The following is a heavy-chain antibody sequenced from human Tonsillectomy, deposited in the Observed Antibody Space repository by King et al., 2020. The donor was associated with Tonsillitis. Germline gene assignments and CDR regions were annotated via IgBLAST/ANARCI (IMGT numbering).Heavy chain of an antibody. V-gene: IGHV2-5*02. CDR2: IYWVDDK. J-gene: IGHJ4*02. CDR3: AHMVYCSSTSCYYFDY. D-gene: IGHD2-2*01. CDR1: RFSLSTSGVA. Sequence: TLKESGPTLVKPTQTLTLTCTFSRFSLSTSGVAVGWIRQPPGKALEWLSLIYWVDDKRYSPVLKSSHTITKDTPKNQVVLTITNMDPVDTATYYCAHMVYCSSTSCYYFDYWGQGTLVTVSS.